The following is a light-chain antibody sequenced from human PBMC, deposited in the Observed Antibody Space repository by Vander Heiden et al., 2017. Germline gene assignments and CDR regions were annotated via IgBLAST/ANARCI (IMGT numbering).Light chain of an antibody. Sequence: EIVLTQSPGTLSLSPEARATLSQRASQSVSIHYFAWYQQDPGPSPRLLIDGATSRATGTPGRCSGSGSATDSTLTISRQEPEDVAVYYCQQYGSSPRTFGGGTKVEIK. CDR2: GAT. V-gene: IGKV3-20*01. CDR1: QSVSIHY. CDR3: QQYGSSPRT. J-gene: IGKJ4*02.